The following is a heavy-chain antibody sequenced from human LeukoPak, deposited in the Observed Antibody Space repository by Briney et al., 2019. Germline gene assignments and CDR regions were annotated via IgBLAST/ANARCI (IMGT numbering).Heavy chain of an antibody. D-gene: IGHD1-26*01. Sequence: GGSLRLSCAASGFTFNSYGMSWVRQAPGKGLEWVANIKLDGSEKYYVDSVKGRFTISRDNAKNSLYLQMNRLRAEDTAVYYCAGAFSGTYVVDAFDIWGQGTMVTVSS. CDR1: GFTFNSYG. CDR2: IKLDGSEK. V-gene: IGHV3-7*01. CDR3: AGAFSGTYVVDAFDI. J-gene: IGHJ3*02.